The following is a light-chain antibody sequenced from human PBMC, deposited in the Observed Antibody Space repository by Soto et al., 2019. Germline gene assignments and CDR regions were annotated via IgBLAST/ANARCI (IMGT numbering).Light chain of an antibody. CDR3: QQYGSPPQR. Sequence: EVVLTQSPGSLSLSRGERATLSCRASQSVSSNYLAWYQQKPGQAPRLLIYGASSRATGIPDRFSGSGYGTDFTLTISRLASDDFAVDHCQQYGSPPQRFGDGSKVGIK. CDR2: GAS. CDR1: QSVSSNY. J-gene: IGKJ1*01. V-gene: IGKV3-20*01.